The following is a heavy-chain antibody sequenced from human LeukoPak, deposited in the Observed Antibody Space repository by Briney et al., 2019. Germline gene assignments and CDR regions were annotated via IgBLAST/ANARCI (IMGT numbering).Heavy chain of an antibody. V-gene: IGHV3-23*01. Sequence: GGSLRLSCAASGFTFSTHAMAWVRQAPGKGLEWVSSICKTGRATCYADSVKGRFTISRDISKDTLYLQMNSLRAEDTAVYYCAKPYSSGTDSSYSIFDYWGQGSLVTVSS. CDR2: ICKTGRAT. J-gene: IGHJ4*02. CDR1: GFTFSTHA. CDR3: AKPYSSGTDSSYSIFDY. D-gene: IGHD2-15*01.